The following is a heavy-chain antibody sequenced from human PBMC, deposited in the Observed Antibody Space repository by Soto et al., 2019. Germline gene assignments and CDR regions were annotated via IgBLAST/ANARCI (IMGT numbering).Heavy chain of an antibody. J-gene: IGHJ4*02. CDR2: IDVGGGGT. CDR3: AKGPEQLVHGVFDY. V-gene: IGHV3-23*01. CDR1: GVTLSSCV. D-gene: IGHD6-6*01. Sequence: GSLRLSCAAAGVTLSSCVMSWVRQAPGKGLEWVSGIDVGGGGTYYADSVKGRFTISRDNSKNTLYLQMNSLGADDTAVYYCAKGPEQLVHGVFDYWGQGTLVTVSS.